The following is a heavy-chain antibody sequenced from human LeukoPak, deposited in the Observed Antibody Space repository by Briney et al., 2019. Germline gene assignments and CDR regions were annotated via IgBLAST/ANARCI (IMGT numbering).Heavy chain of an antibody. D-gene: IGHD5-18*01. CDR2: IYHSGST. J-gene: IGHJ6*03. CDR3: GVDTAMGRLSHYYYYYYMDV. Sequence: PSETLSLTCTVSGYSISSGYYWGWIRQPPGKGLEWIGSIYHSGSTYYNPSLKSRVTISVDTSKNQFSLKLSSVTAADTAVYYCGVDTAMGRLSHYYYYYYMDVWGKGTTVTVSS. CDR1: GYSISSGYY. V-gene: IGHV4-38-2*02.